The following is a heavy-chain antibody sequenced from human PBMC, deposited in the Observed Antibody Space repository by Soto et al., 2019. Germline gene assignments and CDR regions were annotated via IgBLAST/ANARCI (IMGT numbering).Heavy chain of an antibody. D-gene: IGHD1-7*01. CDR3: VGGRLGLSVLFDY. J-gene: IGHJ4*02. CDR1: GYTFTSYD. CDR2: MNPNSGNT. Sequence: ASVKVSCKASGYTFTSYDINWVRQATGQGLEWMGWMNPNSGNTGYAQKFQGRVTMTRNTSISTAYMELSSLRSQDTAVYYCVGGRLGLSVLFDYWGPGTLVTVSS. V-gene: IGHV1-8*01.